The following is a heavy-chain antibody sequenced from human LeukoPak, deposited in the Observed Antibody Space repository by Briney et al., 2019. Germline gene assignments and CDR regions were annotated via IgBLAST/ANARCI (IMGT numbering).Heavy chain of an antibody. CDR2: ISYDGSNK. D-gene: IGHD2-15*01. Sequence: GGSLRLSCAASGFTFSSYAMHWVRQAPGKGLECVAVISYDGSNKYYADSVKGRFTISRDNSKNTLYLQMNSLRAEDTAVYYCARAVSSNIVVVVAATGLDYWGQGTLVTVSS. V-gene: IGHV3-30-3*01. CDR3: ARAVSSNIVVVVAATGLDY. J-gene: IGHJ4*02. CDR1: GFTFSSYA.